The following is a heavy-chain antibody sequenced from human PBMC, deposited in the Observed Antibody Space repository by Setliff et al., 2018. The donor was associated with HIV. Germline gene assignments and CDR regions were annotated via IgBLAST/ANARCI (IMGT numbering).Heavy chain of an antibody. D-gene: IGHD6-13*01. Sequence: PSETLSLTCIVSGGSINSTSYYWGWIRQPPGQGLEWIGSIYYSGDTFYNTSLKTRVTISVDTSKNQFSLKLSSVTAADTAIFYCASIAATGSFFIGYMDVWGKGTTVTVSS. CDR1: GGSINSTSYY. CDR3: ASIAATGSFFIGYMDV. V-gene: IGHV4-39*01. J-gene: IGHJ6*03. CDR2: IYYSGDT.